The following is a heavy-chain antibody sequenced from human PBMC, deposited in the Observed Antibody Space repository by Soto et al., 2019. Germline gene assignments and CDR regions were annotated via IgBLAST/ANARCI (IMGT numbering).Heavy chain of an antibody. CDR1: GFTFSSYG. CDR3: ARPYYDFWSGEEYFQH. Sequence: QVKLVESGGGVVQPGRSLRLSCAASGFTFSSYGMHWVRQAPGKGLEWVAVIWYDGSNKYYADSVKGRFTISRDNSKNTLYLQMNSLRAEDTAVYYCARPYYDFWSGEEYFQHWGQGTLVTVSS. CDR2: IWYDGSNK. V-gene: IGHV3-33*01. D-gene: IGHD3-3*01. J-gene: IGHJ1*01.